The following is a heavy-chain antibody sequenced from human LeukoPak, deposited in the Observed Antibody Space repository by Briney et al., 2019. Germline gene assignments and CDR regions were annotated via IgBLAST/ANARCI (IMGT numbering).Heavy chain of an antibody. Sequence: PGGSLSLSWQASGFPLSSNAISWARQAPGKGLDWVSGISSSGSGGNTYYADSVKGRFTISRDSSKNTLFLHMNTLRAEDTAIYYCAKDRTVGASYWYFDLWGRGTLVTVSS. CDR3: AKDRTVGASYWYFDL. CDR1: GFPLSSNA. CDR2: ISSSGSGGNT. V-gene: IGHV3-23*01. J-gene: IGHJ2*01. D-gene: IGHD1-26*01.